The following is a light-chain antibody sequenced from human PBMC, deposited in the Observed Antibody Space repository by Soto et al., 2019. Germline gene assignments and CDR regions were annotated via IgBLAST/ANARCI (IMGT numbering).Light chain of an antibody. CDR3: QQSYSSPRLT. CDR2: AVS. J-gene: IGKJ4*01. V-gene: IGKV1-39*01. CDR1: QTISIY. Sequence: DIRMSQSPSSLAASVGDRVTITCRARQTISIYLNWYQQKQGKAPKLLIYAVSSLQSEVRSRFSGSGSGTDFTLTISNLQPEDFATYDRQQSYSSPRLTCGGGTKVEIK.